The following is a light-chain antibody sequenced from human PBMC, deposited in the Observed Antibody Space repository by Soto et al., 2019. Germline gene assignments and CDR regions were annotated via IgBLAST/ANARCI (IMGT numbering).Light chain of an antibody. J-gene: IGLJ3*02. V-gene: IGLV2-14*02. CDR2: EVN. CDR3: TSFTSSNTWV. CDR1: SSDVGTYTL. Sequence: QSALTQPASVSGSPGQSITISCTGTSSDVGTYTLVSWYQHHPGKAPKLVIYEVNKRPAGVSKRFSGSKSGYTASLTISELQAEDEADYYCTSFTSSNTWVFGGGTK.